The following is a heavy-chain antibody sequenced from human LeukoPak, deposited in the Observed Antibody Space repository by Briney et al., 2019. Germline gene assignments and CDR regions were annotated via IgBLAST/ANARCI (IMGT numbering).Heavy chain of an antibody. CDR2: ISGSGANT. Sequence: GGSLRLSCAASGFTFSTYAMSWVRQAPGKGLEWVSTISGSGANTYYADSVRGRFTISRDNSKNTLYLQMNSLRAEDTAVYYCAKDAVLRYFDWLSNYYYYYGMDVWGQGTTVTVSS. V-gene: IGHV3-23*01. D-gene: IGHD3-9*01. CDR1: GFTFSTYA. CDR3: AKDAVLRYFDWLSNYYYYYGMDV. J-gene: IGHJ6*02.